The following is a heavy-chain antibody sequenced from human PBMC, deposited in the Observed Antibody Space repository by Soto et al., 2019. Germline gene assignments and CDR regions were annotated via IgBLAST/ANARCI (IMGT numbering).Heavy chain of an antibody. J-gene: IGHJ4*02. V-gene: IGHV3-30*18. D-gene: IGHD3-16*01. CDR3: AKDLKHPYAY. Sequence: FLRLSGAASGFPFSCYGIHLVRQAPGKGLEWVSVISYDGGNTYYADSVKGRFTISRDNSKNTLYLQMNSLRAEDTAVYYCAKDLKHPYAYRGQGTLVSVSS. CDR2: ISYDGGNT. CDR1: GFPFSCYG.